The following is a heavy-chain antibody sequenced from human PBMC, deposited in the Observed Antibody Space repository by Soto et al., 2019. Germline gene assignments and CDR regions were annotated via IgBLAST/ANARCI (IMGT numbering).Heavy chain of an antibody. D-gene: IGHD3-10*01. CDR2: INSNGLTT. Sequence: GGSLRLSCSGSGFTFSSYAMHWVRQAPGKGLEYASAINSNGLTTYYADSVKGRFTISRGNSKKTLYLQMTSLRVEDTAVYYCVKGKIGSSGLLDWFDPWGQGTVVTVSS. CDR3: VKGKIGSSGLLDWFDP. CDR1: GFTFSSYA. J-gene: IGHJ5*01. V-gene: IGHV3-64D*06.